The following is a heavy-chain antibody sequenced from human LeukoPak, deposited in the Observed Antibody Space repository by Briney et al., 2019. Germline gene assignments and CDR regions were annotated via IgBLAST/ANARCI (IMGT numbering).Heavy chain of an antibody. Sequence: GASVKVSCKASGGTFSSYAISWVRQAPGQGLEWMGGIIPIFGTANYAQKFQGRVTITADESTSTAYMELSSLRPEDTAVYYCATTIYCSSTSCYAFDIWGQGTMVTVSS. D-gene: IGHD2-2*01. J-gene: IGHJ3*02. CDR2: IIPIFGTA. CDR3: ATTIYCSSTSCYAFDI. V-gene: IGHV1-69*01. CDR1: GGTFSSYA.